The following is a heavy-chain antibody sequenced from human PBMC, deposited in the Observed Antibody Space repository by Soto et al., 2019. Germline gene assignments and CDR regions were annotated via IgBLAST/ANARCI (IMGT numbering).Heavy chain of an antibody. CDR3: AQIRCGGGSCSSAY. D-gene: IGHD2-15*01. V-gene: IGHV4-39*01. CDR1: GGSISSSSYY. Sequence: PSETLSLTCTVSGGSISSSSYYWAWIRQPPGKGLEWIGTIYYSGGTYYNPSLKSRVTISVDTSKNQFSLKVSSVTAADTAVYYCAQIRCGGGSCSSAYWGQGTLVTVSS. J-gene: IGHJ4*02. CDR2: IYYSGGT.